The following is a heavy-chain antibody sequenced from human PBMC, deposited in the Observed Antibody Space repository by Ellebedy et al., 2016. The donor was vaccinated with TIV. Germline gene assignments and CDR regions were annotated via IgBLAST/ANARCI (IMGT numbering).Heavy chain of an antibody. CDR2: ISDDGGNE. CDR3: SRDSVWFGEYYFDS. CDR1: GFTFSRYG. Sequence: PGGSLRLSCTASGFTFSRYGIHWVRQAPGKGLEWVAFISDDGGNEQYADAVKGRFTVSRDNSKNVAYVHLKGRRGDDTALYYCSRDSVWFGEYYFDSWGQGTRVTVSS. J-gene: IGHJ4*02. V-gene: IGHV3-33*01. D-gene: IGHD3-10*01.